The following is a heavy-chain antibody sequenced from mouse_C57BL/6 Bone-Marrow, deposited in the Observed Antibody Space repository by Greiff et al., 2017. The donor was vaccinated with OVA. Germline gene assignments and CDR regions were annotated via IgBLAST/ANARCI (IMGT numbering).Heavy chain of an antibody. V-gene: IGHV1-82*01. Sequence: QVQLKESGPELVKPGASVKISCKASGYAFSSSWMNWVKQRPGKGLEWIGRIYPGDGDTNYNGKFKGKATLTADKSSSTAYMQLSSLTSEDSAVYFCAREGWLLPYFDYWGQGTTLTVSS. D-gene: IGHD2-3*01. J-gene: IGHJ2*01. CDR1: GYAFSSSW. CDR2: IYPGDGDT. CDR3: AREGWLLPYFDY.